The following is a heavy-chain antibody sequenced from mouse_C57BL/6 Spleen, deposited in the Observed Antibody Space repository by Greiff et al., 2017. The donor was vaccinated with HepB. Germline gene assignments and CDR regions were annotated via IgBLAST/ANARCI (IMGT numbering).Heavy chain of an antibody. D-gene: IGHD1-1*01. Sequence: EVHLVESGGGLVKPGGSLKLSCAASGFTFSSYAMSWVRQTPEKRLEWVATISDGGSYTYYPDNVKGRFTISRDNAKNNLYLQMSHLKSEDTAMYYCARDEGYYGSSSAWFAYWGQGTLVTVSA. V-gene: IGHV5-4*01. CDR2: ISDGGSYT. CDR3: ARDEGYYGSSSAWFAY. CDR1: GFTFSSYA. J-gene: IGHJ3*01.